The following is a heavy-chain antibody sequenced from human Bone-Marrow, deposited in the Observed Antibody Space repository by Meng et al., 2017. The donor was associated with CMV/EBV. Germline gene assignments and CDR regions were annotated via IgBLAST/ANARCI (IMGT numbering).Heavy chain of an antibody. J-gene: IGHJ4*02. CDR2: ISPSGST. CDR3: MTGDL. Sequence: SGTLFLTCAVAGGYISNDKWLNWVRQPPGKGLEWVGVISPSGSTDYNPSLKSRVTISVDKSRKQFSLKLNSVTAADTAVYYCMTGDLWGQGTLVTVSS. V-gene: IGHV4-4*02. CDR1: GGYISNDKW. D-gene: IGHD7-27*01.